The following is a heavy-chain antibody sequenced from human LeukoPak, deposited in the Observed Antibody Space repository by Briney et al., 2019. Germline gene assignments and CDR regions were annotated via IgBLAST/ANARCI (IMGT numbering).Heavy chain of an antibody. D-gene: IGHD6-13*01. CDR3: ARGSAAGKLLDY. CDR1: GFTFSSYW. J-gene: IGHJ4*02. CDR2: INSDGSST. Sequence: PGGSLRLSCAASGFTFSSYWMHWVRQAPGKGLVWVSRINSDGSSTSYADSVKGRFTISRDNAKNTLYLQMNSLRAEDTAVYYCARGSAAGKLLDYWGQGTLVTVSS. V-gene: IGHV3-74*01.